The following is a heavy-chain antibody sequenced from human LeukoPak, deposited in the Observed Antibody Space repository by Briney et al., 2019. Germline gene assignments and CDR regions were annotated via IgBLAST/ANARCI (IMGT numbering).Heavy chain of an antibody. CDR2: MSPNSGDT. CDR1: GYTFTSYD. J-gene: IGHJ4*02. D-gene: IGHD7-27*01. CDR3: ARGPPNWGYDY. Sequence: ASVKVSCKASGYTFTSYDFNWVRQATGQRPEGMGWMSPNSGDTGYAQKFQDRVTMTRNTSISTAYMELSSLRSDDTAVYYCARGPPNWGYDYWGPGTRVTVSS. V-gene: IGHV1-8*01.